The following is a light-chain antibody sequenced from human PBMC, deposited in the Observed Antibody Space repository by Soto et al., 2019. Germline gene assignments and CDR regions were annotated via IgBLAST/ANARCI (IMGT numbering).Light chain of an antibody. Sequence: QSVLTPPPSVSGAPGQRVTIYCTGSSSNIGAGYDVHWYQQLPGRAPKLLIYGNTNRPSGVPDRFSGSKSGTSASLAITGLQAEDEADYYCLSFDSSLSVVFGGGTKLTVL. CDR3: LSFDSSLSVV. CDR2: GNT. V-gene: IGLV1-40*01. CDR1: SSNIGAGYD. J-gene: IGLJ2*01.